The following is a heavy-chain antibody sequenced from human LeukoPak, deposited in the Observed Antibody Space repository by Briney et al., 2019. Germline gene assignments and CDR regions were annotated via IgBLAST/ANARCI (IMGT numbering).Heavy chain of an antibody. J-gene: IGHJ4*02. V-gene: IGHV4-30-4*07. CDR2: IYYSGST. D-gene: IGHD3-22*01. Sequence: SETLSLTCAVSGGSIASGDYSWSWIRQPPGKGLEWIGYIYYSGSTYYNPSLKSRLSISVDTSKNQFSLKLSSVAAADTAVYYCARNYYDRSGYYRALDYWGQGTLVTVSS. CDR1: GGSIASGDYS. CDR3: ARNYYDRSGYYRALDY.